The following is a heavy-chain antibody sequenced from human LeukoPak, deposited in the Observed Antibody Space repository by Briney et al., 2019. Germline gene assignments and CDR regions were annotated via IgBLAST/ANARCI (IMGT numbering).Heavy chain of an antibody. Sequence: GGSLRLSCAASGFTFSTYAMHWVRQAPGKGLEWVAVISYDGSNTYYADAVKGRFTISRDNAKNSLYLQMNSLRAEDTALYYCAKVSSTSWYSTYWYFDLWGRGTLVTVSS. D-gene: IGHD6-13*01. CDR1: GFTFSTYA. V-gene: IGHV3-30*01. CDR2: ISYDGSNT. CDR3: AKVSSTSWYSTYWYFDL. J-gene: IGHJ2*01.